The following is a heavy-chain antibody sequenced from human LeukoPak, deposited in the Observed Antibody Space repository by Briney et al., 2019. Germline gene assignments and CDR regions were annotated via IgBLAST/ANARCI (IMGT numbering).Heavy chain of an antibody. CDR3: AKDGDVGAVAGDFDY. CDR2: ISGSGGST. CDR1: GFTFSSYW. V-gene: IGHV3-23*01. D-gene: IGHD6-19*01. Sequence: GGSLRLSCAASGFTFSSYWMHWVRQAPGKGLEWVSAISGSGGSTYYADSVKGRFTISRDNSKNTLYLQMNSLRAEDTAVYYCAKDGDVGAVAGDFDYWGQGTLVTVSS. J-gene: IGHJ4*02.